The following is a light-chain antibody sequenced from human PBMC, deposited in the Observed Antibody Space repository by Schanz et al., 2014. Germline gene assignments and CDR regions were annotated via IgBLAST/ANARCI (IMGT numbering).Light chain of an antibody. J-gene: IGLJ2*01. Sequence: SYELTQPPSVSVAPGKTARITCAGTNIGGKSVHWYQQKPGQAPVLVVYDDSDRPSGIPERFSGSNSGNTATLIISRVEAGDEADYYCQVCDSSSEHVVFGGGTKLTVL. CDR2: DDS. CDR1: NIGGKS. CDR3: QVCDSSSEHVV. V-gene: IGLV3-21*03.